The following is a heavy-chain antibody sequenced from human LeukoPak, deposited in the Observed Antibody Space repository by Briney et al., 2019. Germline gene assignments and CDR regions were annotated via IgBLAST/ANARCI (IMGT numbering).Heavy chain of an antibody. J-gene: IGHJ2*01. V-gene: IGHV3-53*05. D-gene: IGHD4-17*01. CDR2: ISGSGGST. CDR3: ARGDYGDYEYWYFDL. CDR1: GFTVSSNY. Sequence: GGSLRLSCAASGFTVSSNYMSWVRQAPGKGLEWVSAISGSGGSTYYADSVKGRFTISRDNSKNTLYLQMNSLRAEDTAVYYCARGDYGDYEYWYFDLWGRGTLVTVSS.